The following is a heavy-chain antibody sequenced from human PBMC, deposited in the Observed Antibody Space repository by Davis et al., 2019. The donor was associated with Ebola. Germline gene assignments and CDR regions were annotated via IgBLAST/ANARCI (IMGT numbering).Heavy chain of an antibody. D-gene: IGHD4-17*01. CDR2: VSGRSTTI. CDR3: ARHDYGDSHFDY. V-gene: IGHV3-23*01. CDR1: GFTVSSTY. Sequence: GGSLRLSCAASGFTVSSTYMSWVRQAPGKGLEWVSVVSGRSTTIYYADSVKGRFTISRDNSKNTLYLQMNSLRAEDTAVYYCARHDYGDSHFDYWGQGTLVTVSS. J-gene: IGHJ4*02.